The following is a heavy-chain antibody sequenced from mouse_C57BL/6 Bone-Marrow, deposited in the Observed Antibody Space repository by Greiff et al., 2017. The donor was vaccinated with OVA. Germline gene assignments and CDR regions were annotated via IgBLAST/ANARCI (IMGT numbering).Heavy chain of an antibody. CDR3: PTYRY. CDR1: GFNIKDDY. CDR2: IDPENGDT. Sequence: VQLKESGAELVRPGASVKLSCTASGFNIKDDYMHWVKERPEQGLEWIGWIDPENGDTEYASKFQGKATITADTSSKTVYLHLSSLTSEDTAVYYLPTYRYWGQGTTLTGSS. J-gene: IGHJ2*01. V-gene: IGHV14-4*01.